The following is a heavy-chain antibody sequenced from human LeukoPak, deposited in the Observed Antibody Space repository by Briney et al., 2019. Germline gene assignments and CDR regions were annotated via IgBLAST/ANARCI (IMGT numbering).Heavy chain of an antibody. CDR2: INPNSGGT. D-gene: IGHD1-26*01. CDR1: GYTFTGYY. Sequence: GASVKVSCKASGYTFTGYYMHWVRQAPGQGLEWMGWINPNSGGTNYAQKFRGRVTMTRDTSISTAYMELSRLRSDDTAVYYCARGGGSYPGAFDIWGQGTMVIVSS. V-gene: IGHV1-2*02. CDR3: ARGGGSYPGAFDI. J-gene: IGHJ3*02.